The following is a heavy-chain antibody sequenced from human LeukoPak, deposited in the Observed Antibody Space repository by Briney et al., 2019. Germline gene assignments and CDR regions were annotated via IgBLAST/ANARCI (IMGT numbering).Heavy chain of an antibody. CDR1: GYSISSGYY. V-gene: IGHV4-38-2*02. CDR3: ARDHACSNGVCSYFDS. J-gene: IGHJ4*02. Sequence: SETLSLTCTVSGYSISSGYYRGWIRQPPGKGLEWIGSIYHSGSTYYNPSIKSRVTILVDTSKNQFSLKLSSVTAADTAVYYCARDHACSNGVCSYFDSWGQGTLVTVSS. CDR2: IYHSGST. D-gene: IGHD2-8*01.